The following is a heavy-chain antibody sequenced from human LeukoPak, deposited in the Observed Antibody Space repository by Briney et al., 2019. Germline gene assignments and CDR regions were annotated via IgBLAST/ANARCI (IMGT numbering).Heavy chain of an antibody. CDR1: GGSISSYY. J-gene: IGHJ4*02. CDR3: AGYPILGAYCGGDCYFEY. CDR2: TYYSGST. Sequence: PSETLSLTCTVSGGSISSYYWSWIRQPPGKGLEWIGYTYYSGSTNYNPSLKSRVTISVDTSKNQFSLKLSSVTAADTAVYYCAGYPILGAYCGGDCYFEYWGQGTLVTVSS. V-gene: IGHV4-59*01. D-gene: IGHD2-21*01.